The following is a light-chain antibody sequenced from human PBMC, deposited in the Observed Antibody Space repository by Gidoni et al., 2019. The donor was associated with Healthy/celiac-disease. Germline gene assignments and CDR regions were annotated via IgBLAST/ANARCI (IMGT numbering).Light chain of an antibody. CDR2: QGS. V-gene: IGLV2-23*01. Sequence: QSVLPQPASVAGSPGQSITISCTGTSSDVGSSNLVSWYQQHPVKAPKLMTYQGSKRPSGVSNRFSGSKSGNTASLTISVLQAEDEADYYCCSYAGSSTVFGGGTKLTVL. J-gene: IGLJ3*02. CDR3: CSYAGSSTV. CDR1: SSDVGSSNL.